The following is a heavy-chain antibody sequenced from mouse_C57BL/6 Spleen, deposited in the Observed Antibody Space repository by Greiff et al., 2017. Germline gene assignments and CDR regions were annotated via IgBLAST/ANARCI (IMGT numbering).Heavy chain of an antibody. D-gene: IGHD1-1*01. CDR2: IRLKSDNYAT. J-gene: IGHJ4*01. CDR1: GFTFSNYW. CDR3: TGRTTVVATDYYAMDY. V-gene: IGHV6-3*01. Sequence: EVKVEESGGGLVQPGGSMKLSCVASGFTFSNYWMNWVRQSPEKGLEWVAQIRLKSDNYATHYAESVKGRFTISRDDSKSSVYLQMNNLRAEDTGIYYCTGRTTVVATDYYAMDYWGQGTSVTVSS.